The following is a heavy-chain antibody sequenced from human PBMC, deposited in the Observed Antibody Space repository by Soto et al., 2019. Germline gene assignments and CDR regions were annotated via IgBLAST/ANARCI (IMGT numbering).Heavy chain of an antibody. CDR3: AKAGYSSSSLDAFDI. CDR2: ISGSGGST. Sequence: EVQLLESGGGWVQPGGSLRLSCAASGFTFSSYAMSGVRKAPGKGLEWVSAISGSGGSTYYADSVKGRFTISRDNSKNTLYLQMNSLRAEDTAVYYCAKAGYSSSSLDAFDIWGQGTMVTVSS. V-gene: IGHV3-23*01. J-gene: IGHJ3*02. CDR1: GFTFSSYA. D-gene: IGHD6-6*01.